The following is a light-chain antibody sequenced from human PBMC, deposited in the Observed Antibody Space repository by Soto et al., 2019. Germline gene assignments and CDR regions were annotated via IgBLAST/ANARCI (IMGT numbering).Light chain of an antibody. CDR2: VVT. Sequence: QSALTQPASVSGSPGQSITISCTGTSSDVGGYNYVSWYQQHPGKAPKLMIYVVTNRPSGVSNRFSDSKSGNTASLTISGLQAEDEADYYCSSYTSSSTPVVFGGGTKLTVL. CDR3: SSYTSSSTPVV. CDR1: SSDVGGYNY. V-gene: IGLV2-14*01. J-gene: IGLJ3*02.